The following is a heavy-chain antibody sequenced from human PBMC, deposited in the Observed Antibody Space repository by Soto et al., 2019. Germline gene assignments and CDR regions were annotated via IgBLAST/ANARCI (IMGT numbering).Heavy chain of an antibody. CDR3: AKHLIGGRLQSPFDL. CDR2: LSDSVGTT. CDR1: GFSFGTYT. V-gene: IGHV3-23*01. D-gene: IGHD3-22*01. J-gene: IGHJ4*02. Sequence: QPGGSLRLSCAVSGFSFGTYTVNWVRQAPGTGLEWVSGLSDSVGTTHYAYSVKGRFTISRDKSKNTLYLQMNNLRAEDTAVYYCAKHLIGGRLQSPFDLWGQGTQVTVS.